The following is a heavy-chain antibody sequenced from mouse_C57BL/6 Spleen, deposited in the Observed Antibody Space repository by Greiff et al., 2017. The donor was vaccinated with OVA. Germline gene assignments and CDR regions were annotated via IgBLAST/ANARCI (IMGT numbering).Heavy chain of an antibody. CDR2: INPNNGGT. CDR3: ARTGIYYGYDRGDY. V-gene: IGHV1-26*01. Sequence: VQLQQSGPELVKPGASVKISCKASGYTFTDYYMNWVKQSHGKSLEWIGDINPNNGGTSYNQKFKGKATLTVDKSSSTAYMELRSLTSEDSAVYYCARTGIYYGYDRGDYWGQGTTLTVSS. J-gene: IGHJ2*01. D-gene: IGHD2-2*01. CDR1: GYTFTDYY.